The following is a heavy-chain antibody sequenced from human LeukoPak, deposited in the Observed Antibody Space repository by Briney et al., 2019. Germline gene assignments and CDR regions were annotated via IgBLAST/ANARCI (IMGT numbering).Heavy chain of an antibody. J-gene: IGHJ3*02. Sequence: KSSETLSLTCTVSGGSISSGGYYWSWIRQPPGKGLEWIGYIYHSGSTYYNPSLKSRVTISVDRSKNQFSLKLSSVTAAVTAVYYCARALEYDAFDIWGQGTMVTVSS. CDR3: ARALEYDAFDI. CDR2: IYHSGST. CDR1: GGSISSGGYY. V-gene: IGHV4-30-2*01. D-gene: IGHD6-6*01.